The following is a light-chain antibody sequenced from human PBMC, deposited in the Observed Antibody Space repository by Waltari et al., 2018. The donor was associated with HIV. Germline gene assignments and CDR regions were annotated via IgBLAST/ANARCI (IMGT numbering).Light chain of an antibody. CDR3: MQALQTQYT. Sequence: DLVMTQSPLSLLVTPGEPASISCSSSQSRLHSNGYNYLDWYLQKPGQSPQLLIFLGSNRASGVPDRFSGSGSGTEFTLKISRVEAEDVGVYYCMQALQTQYTFGQGTKLEIK. J-gene: IGKJ2*01. CDR2: LGS. CDR1: QSRLHSNGYNY. V-gene: IGKV2-28*01.